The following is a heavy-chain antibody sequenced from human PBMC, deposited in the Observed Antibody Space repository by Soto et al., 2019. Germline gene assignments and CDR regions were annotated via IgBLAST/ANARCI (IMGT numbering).Heavy chain of an antibody. V-gene: IGHV4-31*03. CDR3: ARGTARTHAFDI. D-gene: IGHD6-6*01. J-gene: IGHJ3*02. CDR1: GGSISSGGYY. Sequence: NPSETLSLTCTVSGGSISSGGYYWSWIRQHPGKGLEWIGYIYYSGSTYYNPSLKSRVTISVDTSKNQFSLKLSSVTAADTAVYYCARGTARTHAFDIWGQGTMVTVSS. CDR2: IYYSGST.